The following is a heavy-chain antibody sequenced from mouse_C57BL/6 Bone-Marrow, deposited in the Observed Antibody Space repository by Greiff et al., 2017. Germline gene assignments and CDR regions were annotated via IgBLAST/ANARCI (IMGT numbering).Heavy chain of an antibody. CDR1: GFTFSDYY. CDR3: ARERSYYDYDIFAY. V-gene: IGHV5-16*01. CDR2: INYDGSST. D-gene: IGHD2-4*01. Sequence: EVKLVESEGGLVKPGSSMKLSCTASGFTFSDYYMAWVRQVPEKGLEWVANINYDGSSTYYLDSLKSRFIISRDNAKNIPYLQMSSLKSEDTATDYCARERSYYDYDIFAYWGQGTLVTVSA. J-gene: IGHJ3*01.